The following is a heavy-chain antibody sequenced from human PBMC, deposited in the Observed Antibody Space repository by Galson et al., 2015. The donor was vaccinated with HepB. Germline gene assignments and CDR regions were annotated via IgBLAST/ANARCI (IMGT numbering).Heavy chain of an antibody. CDR1: GDSITSTSDY. D-gene: IGHD5-18*01. J-gene: IGHJ5*02. CDR3: ARVTSYSSTFYRPNWFDP. Sequence: SEPLSLTCTVTGDSITSTSDYWAWIRQPPGKGLEWIGSVFYSGSTHYNSSLKSRVIISVDTSKNQFSLKMTSVTAVDTAVYYCARVTSYSSTFYRPNWFDPWGQGALVTVSS. CDR2: VFYSGST. V-gene: IGHV4-39*07.